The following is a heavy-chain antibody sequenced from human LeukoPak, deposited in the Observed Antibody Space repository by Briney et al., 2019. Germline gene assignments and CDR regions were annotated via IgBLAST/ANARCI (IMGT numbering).Heavy chain of an antibody. D-gene: IGHD3-16*01. CDR3: TKDSQGSYDGFWYGTYGMDV. CDR2: ISGNGAST. Sequence: GGSLGLSCAASGLSFSSYGMSWVRQAPGQGLEWVSTISGNGASTYYADSVRGRFTISRDNSRKTVFLQMNSLTPEDAATYYCTKDSQGSYDGFWYGTYGMDVWGQGTTVTVSS. CDR1: GLSFSSYG. V-gene: IGHV3-23*01. J-gene: IGHJ6*02.